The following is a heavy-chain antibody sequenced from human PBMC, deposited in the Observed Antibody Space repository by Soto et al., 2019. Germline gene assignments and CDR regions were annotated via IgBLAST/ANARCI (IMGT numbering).Heavy chain of an antibody. CDR1: GFTFSSYG. D-gene: IGHD3-22*01. J-gene: IGHJ4*02. Sequence: QVQLVESGGGVVQPGRSLRLSCAASGFTFSSYGMHWVRQAPGKGLEWVAVISYDGSNKYYADSVKGRFTISRDNSKNTLYLQMNSLRAEDTAVYYCAKEYYDSSGYPLDYWGQGTLVTVSS. CDR3: AKEYYDSSGYPLDY. CDR2: ISYDGSNK. V-gene: IGHV3-30*18.